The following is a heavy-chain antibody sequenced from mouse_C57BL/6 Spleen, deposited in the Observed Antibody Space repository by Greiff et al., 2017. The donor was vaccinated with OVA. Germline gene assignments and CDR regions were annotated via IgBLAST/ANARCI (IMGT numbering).Heavy chain of an antibody. CDR3: AMLLSHYFDY. D-gene: IGHD2-12*01. J-gene: IGHJ2*01. CDR2: IYPGDGDT. Sequence: VKLMESGAELVKPGASVKISCKASGYAFSSYWMNWVKQRPGKGLEWIGQIYPGDGDTNYNGKFKGKATLTADKSSSTAYMQLSSLTSEDSAVYFCAMLLSHYFDYWGQGTTLTVSS. CDR1: GYAFSSYW. V-gene: IGHV1-80*01.